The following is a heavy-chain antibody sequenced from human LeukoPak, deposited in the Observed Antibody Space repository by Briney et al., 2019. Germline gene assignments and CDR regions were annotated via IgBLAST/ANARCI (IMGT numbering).Heavy chain of an antibody. CDR3: ARVPALVVVPAAIWVDY. D-gene: IGHD2-2*02. CDR1: GFTFSSYA. CDR2: ISYDGSNK. J-gene: IGHJ4*02. V-gene: IGHV3-30-3*01. Sequence: GGSLRLSCAASGFTFSSYAMHWVRQAPGKGLEWVAVISYDGSNKYYADSVKGRFTISRDNSKNTLYPQMNSLRAEDTAVYYCARVPALVVVPAAIWVDYWGQGTLVTVSS.